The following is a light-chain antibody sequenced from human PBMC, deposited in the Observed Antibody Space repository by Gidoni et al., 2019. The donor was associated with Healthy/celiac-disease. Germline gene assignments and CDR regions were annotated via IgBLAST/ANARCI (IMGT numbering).Light chain of an antibody. J-gene: IGKJ2*01. Sequence: EIVLTQSPGTLSLSPGERATLSCRASQSVSSSYLAWYQQKPGQAPRLLIYGASSRATGIPDRFSGSGSGTDFTLTISRLEPEDFAVYYCQQYGSSPPRTFXQXTKLXIK. V-gene: IGKV3-20*01. CDR3: QQYGSSPPRT. CDR1: QSVSSSY. CDR2: GAS.